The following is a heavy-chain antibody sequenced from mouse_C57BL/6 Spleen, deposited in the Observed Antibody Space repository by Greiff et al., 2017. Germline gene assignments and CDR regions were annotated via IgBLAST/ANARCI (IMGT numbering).Heavy chain of an antibody. V-gene: IGHV1-61*01. CDR1: GYTFTSYW. Sequence: QVQLQQSGAELVRPGSSVKLSCKASGYTFTSYWMDWVKQRPGQGLEWIGNIYPSDSETHYNQKFKDKATLTVDKSSSPAYMQLSSLTSEDSAVYYCARYGDYSNSRFAYWGQGTLVTVSA. CDR3: ARYGDYSNSRFAY. J-gene: IGHJ3*01. D-gene: IGHD2-5*01. CDR2: IYPSDSET.